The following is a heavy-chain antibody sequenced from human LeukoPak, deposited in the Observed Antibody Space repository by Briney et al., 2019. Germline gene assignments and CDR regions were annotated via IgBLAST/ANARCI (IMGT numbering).Heavy chain of an antibody. Sequence: SVKVSCKASGGTFSSCAISWVRQAPGQGLEWMGGIIPIFGTANYAQKFQGRVTITADESTSTAYMELSSLRSEDTAVYYCARGATIFGVVTIPDYWGQGTLVTVSS. V-gene: IGHV1-69*13. J-gene: IGHJ4*02. CDR1: GGTFSSCA. CDR3: ARGATIFGVVTIPDY. CDR2: IIPIFGTA. D-gene: IGHD3-3*01.